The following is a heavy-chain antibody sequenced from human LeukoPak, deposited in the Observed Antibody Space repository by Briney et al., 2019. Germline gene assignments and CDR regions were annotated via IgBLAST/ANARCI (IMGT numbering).Heavy chain of an antibody. CDR2: IYYSGST. CDR3: ARTFRLRPHASTYFDY. D-gene: IGHD5-12*01. J-gene: IGHJ4*02. Sequence: PSETLSLTCTVSGGSISSYYWSWLRQPPGKGLEWMGYIYYSGSTNYNPSLKSRVTISVDTSKNQFSLKLSSVTAADTAVYYCARTFRLRPHASTYFDYWGQGTLVTVSS. CDR1: GGSISSYY. V-gene: IGHV4-59*01.